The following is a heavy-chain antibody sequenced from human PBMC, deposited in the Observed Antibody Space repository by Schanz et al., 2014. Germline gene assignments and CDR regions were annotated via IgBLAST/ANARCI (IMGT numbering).Heavy chain of an antibody. D-gene: IGHD5-12*01. V-gene: IGHV3-72*01. CDR3: ARRNFYDESAAFDY. CDR2: SRNKGHSYTS. J-gene: IGHJ4*02. Sequence: EVQLLESGGTVVQPGGSLRVSCAASGFTFSDHFMDWVRQAPGKGLEWVGHSRNKGHSYTSEYAASVKGRFTISRDESESSLYLQMDSLKTEDTAVYYCARRNFYDESAAFDYWGQGSLVTVSS. CDR1: GFTFSDHF.